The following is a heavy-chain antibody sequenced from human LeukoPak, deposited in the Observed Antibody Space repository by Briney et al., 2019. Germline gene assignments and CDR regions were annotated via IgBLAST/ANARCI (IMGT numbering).Heavy chain of an antibody. V-gene: IGHV4-59*01. J-gene: IGHJ5*02. Sequence: RLSLSCTVSVGSLSSDYCSCSRQSPGNGLECIGYIYYTGITAYNPSLGRRVTISVDRYNNQFSLRLTSVTAADRAVYYCASLHSSRAEEFDPWGQGTLVTVSS. CDR3: ASLHSSRAEEFDP. CDR2: IYYTGIT. CDR1: VGSLSSDY.